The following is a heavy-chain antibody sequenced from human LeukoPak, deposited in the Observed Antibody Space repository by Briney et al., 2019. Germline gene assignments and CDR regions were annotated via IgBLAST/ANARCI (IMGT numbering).Heavy chain of an antibody. V-gene: IGHV3-30*18. CDR1: GFTFSSYG. D-gene: IGHD6-13*01. CDR3: AKDRDSSSWLSPLDGMDV. Sequence: GGSLRLACAASGFTFSSYGMHWVRQAPCKGLVLVAVISYDGSNKYYADSVKGRFTISRDNSKNTLYLQMNSLRAEDTAVYYCAKDRDSSSWLSPLDGMDVWGQGTTVTVSS. CDR2: ISYDGSNK. J-gene: IGHJ6*02.